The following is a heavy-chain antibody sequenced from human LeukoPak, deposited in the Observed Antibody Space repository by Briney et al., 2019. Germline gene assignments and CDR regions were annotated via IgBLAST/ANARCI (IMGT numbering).Heavy chain of an antibody. CDR1: GFTFSSYG. D-gene: IGHD1-26*01. CDR2: IWYEGSNE. CDR3: ARQGIVGAKRGGWFDY. V-gene: IGHV3-33*01. J-gene: IGHJ4*02. Sequence: GGSLRLSCAASGFTFSSYGMHWVRQAPGKGLEWVAVIWYEGSNENYADSVKGRFTISRDNSKKTMYLQMNSLRAEDTAVYYCARQGIVGAKRGGWFDYWGQGTLVTVSS.